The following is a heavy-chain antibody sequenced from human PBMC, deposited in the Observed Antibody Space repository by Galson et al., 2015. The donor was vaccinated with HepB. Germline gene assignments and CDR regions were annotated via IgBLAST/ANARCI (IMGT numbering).Heavy chain of an antibody. CDR3: ARVRPMRCSGGSCYPFDY. V-gene: IGHV1-3*01. D-gene: IGHD2-15*01. Sequence: SVKVSCKASGYTFTSYAMHWVRQAPGQRLEWMGWINAGNGNTKYSQKFQGRVTITRDTSASTAYMELSSLRSEDTAVYYCARVRPMRCSGGSCYPFDYWGQGTLVTVSS. CDR2: INAGNGNT. J-gene: IGHJ4*02. CDR1: GYTFTSYA.